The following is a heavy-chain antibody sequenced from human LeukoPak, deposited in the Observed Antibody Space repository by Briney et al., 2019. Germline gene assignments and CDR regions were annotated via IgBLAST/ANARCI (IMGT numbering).Heavy chain of an antibody. Sequence: SQALSLTCTVSGYSISSGTYYWTWIRQPAGKGLEWIGRISTSGSTNYNPSLKSRVTISLETSKNQFSLKLSSVTAADTAVFYCARSTGYCSGTSCYPNAFDIWGQGTMVTVSS. CDR3: ARSTGYCSGTSCYPNAFDI. J-gene: IGHJ3*02. D-gene: IGHD2-2*01. CDR1: GYSISSGTYY. V-gene: IGHV4-61*02. CDR2: ISTSGST.